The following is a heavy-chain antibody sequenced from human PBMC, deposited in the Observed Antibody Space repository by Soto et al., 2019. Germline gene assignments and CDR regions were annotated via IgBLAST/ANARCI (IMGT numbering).Heavy chain of an antibody. V-gene: IGHV4-59*01. Sequence: SETLSLTCNFSCGSIINYYWTWVRQSPEKGLEWIGYMYYNGNINYNPSLKSRVTISIDTSKNQFSLTLKSVTAADTAVYYCASGGNWFDPWGQGVLVTVSS. CDR3: ASGGNWFDP. CDR1: CGSIINYY. D-gene: IGHD3-16*01. CDR2: MYYNGNI. J-gene: IGHJ5*02.